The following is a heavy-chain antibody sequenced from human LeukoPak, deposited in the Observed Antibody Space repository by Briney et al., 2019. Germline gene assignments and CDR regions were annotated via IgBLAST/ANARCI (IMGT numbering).Heavy chain of an antibody. CDR1: GGSISSSSYY. V-gene: IGHV4-39*07. D-gene: IGHD1-26*01. CDR2: IYYSGST. CDR3: ARERWAYYFDY. J-gene: IGHJ4*02. Sequence: SETLSLTCTVSGGSISSSSYYWGWIRQPPGKGLEWIGSIYYSGSTYYNPSLKSRVTISVDTSKNQFSLKLSSVTAADTAVYYCARERWAYYFDYWGQGTLVTVSS.